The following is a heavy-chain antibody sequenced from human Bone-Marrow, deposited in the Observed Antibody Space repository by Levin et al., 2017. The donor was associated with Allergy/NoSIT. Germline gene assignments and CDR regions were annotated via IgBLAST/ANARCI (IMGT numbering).Heavy chain of an antibody. V-gene: IGHV3-30*09. CDR1: GFTFSSYT. D-gene: IGHD5-18*01. CDR3: VRDGPVDTAFDK. CDR2: ISHDGSDK. Sequence: GESLKISCAGSGFTFSSYTMVWVRQAPGKGLEWVTVISHDGSDKYYADFVKGRFAISRDNSKNTMYLQMNSLRAEDTAMYYCVRDGPVDTAFDKWGQGTLVTVSS. J-gene: IGHJ4*02.